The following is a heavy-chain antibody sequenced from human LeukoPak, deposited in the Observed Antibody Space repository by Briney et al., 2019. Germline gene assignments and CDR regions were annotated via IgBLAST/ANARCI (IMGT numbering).Heavy chain of an antibody. CDR1: GYSISSGYY. J-gene: IGHJ1*01. Sequence: SETLSLICTVSGYSISSGYYWGWIRQPPGKGLEWIGSIYHSGSTYYNPSLKSRVTIPVDTSKNQFSLKLSSVTAADTAVYYCARDEKGGHSGSYTAEYFQHWGQGTLVTVSS. CDR2: IYHSGST. V-gene: IGHV4-38-2*02. CDR3: ARDEKGGHSGSYTAEYFQH. D-gene: IGHD1-26*01.